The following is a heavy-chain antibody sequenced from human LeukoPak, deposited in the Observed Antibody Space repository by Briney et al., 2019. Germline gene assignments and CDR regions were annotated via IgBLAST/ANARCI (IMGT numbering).Heavy chain of an antibody. D-gene: IGHD3-3*01. V-gene: IGHV3-30-3*01. CDR3: ARPLRFLEWLAPKDV. CDR2: VSYDGSNK. CDR1: GFTFSSYA. J-gene: IGHJ6*04. Sequence: GGSLRLSCAASGFTFSSYAMHWVRQAPGKGLEWVAVVSYDGSNKYYADSVKGRFTISRDNSKNTLYLQMNSLRAEDTAVYYCARPLRFLEWLAPKDVWGKGTTVTVSS.